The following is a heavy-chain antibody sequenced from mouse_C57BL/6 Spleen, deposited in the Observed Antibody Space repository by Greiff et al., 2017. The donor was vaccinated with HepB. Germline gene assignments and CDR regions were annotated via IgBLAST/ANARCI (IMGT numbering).Heavy chain of an antibody. V-gene: IGHV1-7*01. Sequence: VKLVESGAELAKPGASVKLSCKASGYTFTSYWMHWVKQRPGQGLEWIGYINPSSGYTKYNQKFKDKATLTADKSSSTAYMQLSSLTYEDSAVYYCARGRITTVVATPSFDYWGQGTTLTVSS. CDR2: INPSSGYT. J-gene: IGHJ2*01. CDR1: GYTFTSYW. D-gene: IGHD1-1*01. CDR3: ARGRITTVVATPSFDY.